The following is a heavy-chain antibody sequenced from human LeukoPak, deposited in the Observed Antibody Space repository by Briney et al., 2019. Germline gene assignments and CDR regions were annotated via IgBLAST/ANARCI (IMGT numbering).Heavy chain of an antibody. Sequence: GGSLRLSCAASGFTFSSYAMNWVRQAPGKGLEWVSAITGSGGRTYYADSVKGRFTISRDNSKNTLYLQMHSLRAEDTATYYCAKDNGWLHYCHWGQGTLVTVSS. J-gene: IGHJ4*02. V-gene: IGHV3-23*01. CDR1: GFTFSSYA. D-gene: IGHD5-24*01. CDR3: AKDNGWLHYCH. CDR2: ITGSGGRT.